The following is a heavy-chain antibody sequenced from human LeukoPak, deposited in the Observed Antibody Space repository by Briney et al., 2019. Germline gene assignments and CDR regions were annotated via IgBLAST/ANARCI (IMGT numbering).Heavy chain of an antibody. CDR3: ARGLYSAPDY. J-gene: IGHJ4*02. CDR2: IYSGGAT. D-gene: IGHD2-15*01. CDR1: AFTVSDYY. V-gene: IGHV3-66*01. Sequence: PGRSLRLSCAASAFTVSDYYMTWVRQAPGKGLEWVSVIYSGGATYYADSVKGRFTISRDNSKNTLYLQLSSLRAKDTAVYYCARGLYSAPDYWGQGTLVTVSS.